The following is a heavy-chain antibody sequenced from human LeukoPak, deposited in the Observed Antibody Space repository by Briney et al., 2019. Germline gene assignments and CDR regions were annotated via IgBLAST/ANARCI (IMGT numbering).Heavy chain of an antibody. Sequence: GGSLRLSCAASGFTFSSFSMNWVRQAPGKGLEWVGRIKSKSDDGTAVYTAPVKGRFTISRDDSKDTLYLQMNSLKTEDTAVYYCTTDGDGGLGHWGQGTLVTVSS. J-gene: IGHJ4*02. CDR2: IKSKSDDGTA. D-gene: IGHD2-21*01. V-gene: IGHV3-15*01. CDR1: GFTFSSFS. CDR3: TTDGDGGLGH.